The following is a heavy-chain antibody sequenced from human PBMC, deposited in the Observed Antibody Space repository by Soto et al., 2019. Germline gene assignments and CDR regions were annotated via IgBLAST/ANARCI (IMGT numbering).Heavy chain of an antibody. D-gene: IGHD4-17*01. CDR1: GYTFTSYA. Sequence: ASVKVSCKASGYTFTSYAMHWVRQAPGQRLEWMGWINAGNGNTKYSQKFQGRVTITRDTSASTAYMELSSLRSEDTAVYYCARDPAVTSESGLHYYYRYIDVWGKGTTVTVSS. CDR2: INAGNGNT. CDR3: ARDPAVTSESGLHYYYRYIDV. J-gene: IGHJ6*03. V-gene: IGHV1-3*01.